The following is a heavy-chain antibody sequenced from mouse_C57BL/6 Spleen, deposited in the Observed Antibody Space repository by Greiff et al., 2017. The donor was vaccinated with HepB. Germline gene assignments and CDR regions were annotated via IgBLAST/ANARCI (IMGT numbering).Heavy chain of an antibody. Sequence: DVKLQESGPELVKPGASVKMSCKASGYTFTDYNMHWVKQSPGKSLEWIGYINPNNGGTSYNQKFKGKATLTVNKSSSTAYMELRSLTSEDSAVYYCAQTAQATRFAYWGQGTLVTVSA. CDR1: GYTFTDYN. D-gene: IGHD3-2*02. CDR3: AQTAQATRFAY. J-gene: IGHJ3*01. V-gene: IGHV1-22*01. CDR2: INPNNGGT.